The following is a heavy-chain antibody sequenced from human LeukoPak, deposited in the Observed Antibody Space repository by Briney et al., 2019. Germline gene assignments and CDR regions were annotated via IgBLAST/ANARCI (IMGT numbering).Heavy chain of an antibody. Sequence: GASVRVSCKASGYTFTSYYMHWVRQAPGQGLEWMGIINPSGGSTSYAQKFQGRVTMTRDTSTSTVYMELSSLRSEDTAVYYCAREDTAMVFDYWGQGTLVTVSS. CDR3: AREDTAMVFDY. CDR1: GYTFTSYY. J-gene: IGHJ4*02. V-gene: IGHV1-46*01. D-gene: IGHD5-18*01. CDR2: INPSGGST.